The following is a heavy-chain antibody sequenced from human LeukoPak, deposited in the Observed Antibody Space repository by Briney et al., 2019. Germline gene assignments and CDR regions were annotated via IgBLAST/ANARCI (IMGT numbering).Heavy chain of an antibody. CDR3: ARGLEMVCSGGRCFSGEDY. Sequence: ASVKVSCKVSGYTLTELSMHWVRQAPGKGLEWMGGFDPEDGETIYAQKFQGRVTMTEDTSTDTAYMELSRLTSDDTAVYYCARGLEMVCSGGRCFSGEDYWGQGTLVTVAS. CDR2: FDPEDGET. V-gene: IGHV1-24*01. CDR1: GYTLTELS. J-gene: IGHJ4*02. D-gene: IGHD2-15*01.